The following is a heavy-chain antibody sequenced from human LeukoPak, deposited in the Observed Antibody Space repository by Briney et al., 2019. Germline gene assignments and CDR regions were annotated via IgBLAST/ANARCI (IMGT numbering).Heavy chain of an antibody. CDR1: GFTFGDYA. Sequence: GGSLRLSCTASGFTFGDYAMSWVRQAPGKGLEWVSSISSNTHYIYYADSVKGRFTISRDNAKNSLFLQMNSLRAEDTAVYYCARDSYSSGWYTDYWGQGTLVTVSS. V-gene: IGHV3-21*01. J-gene: IGHJ4*02. CDR3: ARDSYSSGWYTDY. CDR2: ISSNTHYI. D-gene: IGHD6-19*01.